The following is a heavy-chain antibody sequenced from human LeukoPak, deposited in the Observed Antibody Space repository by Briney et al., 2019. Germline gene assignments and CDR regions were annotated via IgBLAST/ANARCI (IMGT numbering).Heavy chain of an antibody. Sequence: PSQTLSLTCTVSGGSISSGGYYWSWIRQHPGKGLEWIGYIYYSGSTYYNPSLKSRVTISVDTSKNQFSLKLSSVTAADTAVYYCAREAAGFYYYYGMDVWGQGTTVTVSS. CDR3: AREAAGFYYYYGMDV. J-gene: IGHJ6*02. D-gene: IGHD6-13*01. CDR1: GGSISSGGYY. CDR2: IYYSGST. V-gene: IGHV4-31*03.